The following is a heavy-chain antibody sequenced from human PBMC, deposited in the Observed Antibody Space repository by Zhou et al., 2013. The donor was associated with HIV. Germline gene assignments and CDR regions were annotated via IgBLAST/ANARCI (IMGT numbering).Heavy chain of an antibody. CDR2: ITPVLGTA. J-gene: IGHJ3*02. CDR3: ARGAYSHSSGQVYGAFDI. CDR1: GGTFSSYA. Sequence: QVQLVQSGAEVKKPGSSVKVSCKASGGTFSSYAIGWVRQAPGQGLEWMGGITPVLGTANYAQKFQGRVTITTDESTITAYMDLSSLRSEDTAVYYCARGAYSHSSGQVYGAFDIWGQGTMVTVSS. V-gene: IGHV1-69*05. D-gene: IGHD6-6*01.